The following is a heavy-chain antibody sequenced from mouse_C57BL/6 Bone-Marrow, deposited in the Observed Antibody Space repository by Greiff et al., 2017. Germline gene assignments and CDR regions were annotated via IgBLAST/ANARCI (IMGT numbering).Heavy chain of an antibody. D-gene: IGHD1-1*01. V-gene: IGHV1-62-2*01. CDR3: ARHEASCYYDSSPYFDY. CDR1: GYTFTEYT. J-gene: IGHJ2*01. CDR2: FYPGSGSI. Sequence: VKLQESGAELVKPGASVKLSCKASGYTFTEYTIHWVKQRSGQGLEWIGWFYPGSGSIKYNEKFKDKATLTADKSTSTVYMELSRLTSEDSAVYFCARHEASCYYDSSPYFDYWGQGTTLTVSS.